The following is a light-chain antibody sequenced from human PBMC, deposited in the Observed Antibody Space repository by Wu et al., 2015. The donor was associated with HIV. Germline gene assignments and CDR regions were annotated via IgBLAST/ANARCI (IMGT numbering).Light chain of an antibody. J-gene: IGKJ1*01. Sequence: EVVMTQSPGTLSLSPGQRATLSCRASQNIGTTLAWYQHKPGQAPRFIIYDASTGVTGVPARFSGSGSGTEFTLTISSLQSEDFAIYFCQQYHDWPTFGQGTKVEIK. CDR1: QNIGTT. CDR3: QQYHDWPT. CDR2: DAS. V-gene: IGKV3-15*01.